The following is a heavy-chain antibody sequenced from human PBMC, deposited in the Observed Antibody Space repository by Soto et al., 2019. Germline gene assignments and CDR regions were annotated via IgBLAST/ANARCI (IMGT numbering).Heavy chain of an antibody. CDR3: AKGTERDHDFCDH. CDR2: MSSDGSST. V-gene: IGHV3-74*01. Sequence: EVQLVESGGDLVQPGGSLRLSCAASGFTFSTYWMHWVRQVPGKGPEWVSRMSSDGSSTAYADSVRGRFIISRDNAQNTFYLQMNSLRVDDTAVSYCAKGTERDHDFCDHLGLGTLVAVSS. J-gene: IGHJ4*02. CDR1: GFTFSTYW.